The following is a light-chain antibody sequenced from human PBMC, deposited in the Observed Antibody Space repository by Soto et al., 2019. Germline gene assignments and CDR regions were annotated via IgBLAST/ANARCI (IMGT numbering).Light chain of an antibody. V-gene: IGLV2-8*01. CDR2: EVS. J-gene: IGLJ2*01. CDR3: CSYAGSNNFVV. Sequence: QSALTQPPSASGSPGQSVTFSCTGTSSDVGGSNYVSWYQQHPGKAPKLMIYEVSKRPSGVPDRFSGSKSGNTASLTVSGLQAEDEADYYCCSYAGSNNFVVFGGGTKLTVL. CDR1: SSDVGGSNY.